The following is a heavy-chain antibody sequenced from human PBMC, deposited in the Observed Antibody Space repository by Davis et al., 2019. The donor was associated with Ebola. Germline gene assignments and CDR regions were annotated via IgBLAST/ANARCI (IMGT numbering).Heavy chain of an antibody. CDR3: ARLGRFLEWLLIDY. Sequence: MPSETLSLTCAVYGGSFSSYYWSWIRQPPGKGLEWIGYIYYSGSTNYNPSLKGRVTTSVDTSKNQFSQKLSSVTAADTAVYYCARLGRFLEWLLIDYWGQGTLVTVSS. CDR1: GGSFSSYY. D-gene: IGHD3-3*01. V-gene: IGHV4-59*08. J-gene: IGHJ4*02. CDR2: IYYSGST.